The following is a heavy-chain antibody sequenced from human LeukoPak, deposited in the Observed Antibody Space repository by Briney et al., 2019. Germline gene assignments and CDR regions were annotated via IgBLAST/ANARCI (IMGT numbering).Heavy chain of an antibody. CDR3: ARESGSYSPFDY. Sequence: SETLSLTCTVSGGSSSISSYYWSWIRQPAGKGLEWIGRIYTSGSTNYNPSLKSRVTMSVDTSKNQFSLKLSSVTAADTAVYYCARESGSYSPFDYWGQGILVTVSS. CDR2: IYTSGST. V-gene: IGHV4-4*07. D-gene: IGHD1-26*01. CDR1: GGSSSISSYY. J-gene: IGHJ4*02.